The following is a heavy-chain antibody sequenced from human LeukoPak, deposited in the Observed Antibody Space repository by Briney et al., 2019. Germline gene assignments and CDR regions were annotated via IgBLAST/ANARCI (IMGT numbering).Heavy chain of an antibody. CDR2: IKEDGTEK. CDR1: GFTFSNYW. CDR3: AREYCATTSCYIIEKTVDFDY. J-gene: IGHJ4*02. D-gene: IGHD2-2*02. V-gene: IGHV3-7*04. Sequence: GGSLRLSCAASGFTFSNYWMSWVRQAPVKGLEWVANIKEDGTEKYYVDSVKGRFTISRDNAKSSLYLQIDSLRAEDTAVYYCAREYCATTSCYIIEKTVDFDYWGRGTLVTVSS.